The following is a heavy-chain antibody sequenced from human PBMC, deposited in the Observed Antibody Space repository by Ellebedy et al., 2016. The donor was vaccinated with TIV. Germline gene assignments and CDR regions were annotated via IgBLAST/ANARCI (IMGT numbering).Heavy chain of an antibody. CDR3: AREGDFWSGYYQTYYFDY. J-gene: IGHJ4*02. D-gene: IGHD3-3*01. CDR1: GFTFSNYT. Sequence: GESLKISCAASGFTFSNYTMNWVRQAPGKGLEWVSSISSSSSYMYYGDSVKGRFTISRDNAKNSLYLQMNSLRAEDTAVYFCAREGDFWSGYYQTYYFDYWGQGTLVTVSS. V-gene: IGHV3-21*01. CDR2: ISSSSSYM.